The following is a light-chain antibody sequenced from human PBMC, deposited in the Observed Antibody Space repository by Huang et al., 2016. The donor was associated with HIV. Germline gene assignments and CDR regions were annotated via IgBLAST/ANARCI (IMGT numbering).Light chain of an antibody. CDR2: GAS. CDR1: QTITTY. V-gene: IGKV1-39*01. J-gene: IGKJ4*01. CDR3: QQTYTTPLT. Sequence: DIQMTQSPSFVSASVGDRVIITCRASQTITTYLNWYQQHPGKAPKVLIFGASRVASGVPSRVSGRASGTDFTLTIKGLQPEDFATYYCQQTYTTPLTFGGGTRVEIK.